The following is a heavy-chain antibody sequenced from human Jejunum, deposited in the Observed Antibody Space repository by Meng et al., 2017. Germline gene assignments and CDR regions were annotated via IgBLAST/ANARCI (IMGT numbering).Heavy chain of an antibody. D-gene: IGHD4-17*01. CDR2: ISGSGGVT. J-gene: IGHJ3*01. CDR1: GLIFSNFA. V-gene: IGHV3-23*01. Sequence: GESLKISCTASGLIFSNFAVCWVRQAPGKGLEWVSAISGSGGVTYYADSVKGRFTISRDNFKNTLYLQMNSLRVEDMAVYYCAKDPNGDYIGAFDSWGQGTLVTVS. CDR3: AKDPNGDYIGAFDS.